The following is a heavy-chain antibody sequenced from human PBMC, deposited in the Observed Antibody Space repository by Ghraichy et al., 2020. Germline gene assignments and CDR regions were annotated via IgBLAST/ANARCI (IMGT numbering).Heavy chain of an antibody. Sequence: SETLSLTCTVSGGSISNYYWSWIRQPPGKGLEWIGYIYYSGSTSGSSNYNPSLNSRVTISVDTSKNQLSLRLSSVTAADTAVYYCARDQSAADYYYYGMDVWGQGTTVTVSS. J-gene: IGHJ6*02. D-gene: IGHD2-2*01. CDR3: ARDQSAADYYYYGMDV. CDR1: GGSISNYY. CDR2: IYYSGSTSGSS. V-gene: IGHV4-59*01.